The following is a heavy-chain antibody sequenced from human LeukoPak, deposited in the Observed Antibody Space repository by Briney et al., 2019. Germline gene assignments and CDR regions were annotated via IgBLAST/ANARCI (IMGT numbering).Heavy chain of an antibody. Sequence: QAGGSLRLSCAASGFTFSSYWMSWVRQAPGKGLEWVANIKQDGSEKYYVDSVKGRFTISKDNAKNSLYLQMNSLRAEDTAVYYCARDLSRSFSMIRGLIQHREFDFWGRGTLVTVSS. CDR1: GFTFSSYW. CDR2: IKQDGSEK. CDR3: ARDLSRSFSMIRGLIQHREFDF. V-gene: IGHV3-7*01. J-gene: IGHJ4*02. D-gene: IGHD3-10*01.